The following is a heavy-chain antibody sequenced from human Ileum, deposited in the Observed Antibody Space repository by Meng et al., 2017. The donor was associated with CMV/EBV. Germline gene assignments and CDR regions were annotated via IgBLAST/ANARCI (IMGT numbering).Heavy chain of an antibody. CDR3: ARGSSQVWELLHY. D-gene: IGHD1-26*01. CDR1: GGSFSSYH. J-gene: IGHJ4*02. V-gene: IGHV4-34*01. Sequence: QGQLQQWGEGLLKPSETLSLICAVDGGSFSSYHWTWIRQPPGKGLEWIGEVTRSGSTNYNPSLKSRLIISLDTSTNQFSLKLNSVTAADTAIYYCARGSSQVWELLHYWGQGTLVTVSS. CDR2: VTRSGST.